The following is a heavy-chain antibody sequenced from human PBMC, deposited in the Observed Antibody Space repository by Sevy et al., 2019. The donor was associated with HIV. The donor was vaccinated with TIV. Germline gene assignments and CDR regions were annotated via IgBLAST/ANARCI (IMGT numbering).Heavy chain of an antibody. D-gene: IGHD3-22*01. CDR2: ISSSPSYI. V-gene: IGHV3-21*01. Sequence: GGSLRLSCAASGITFSFYTMNCVRQAPGKGLEWVSSISSSPSYIYYADSVSGRFTTSRDNAKNALYLQMNNLGAEDTALYYCARDRPSYYDSSGTTRGDAFDIWGPGTMVTVSS. CDR1: GITFSFYT. J-gene: IGHJ3*02. CDR3: ARDRPSYYDSSGTTRGDAFDI.